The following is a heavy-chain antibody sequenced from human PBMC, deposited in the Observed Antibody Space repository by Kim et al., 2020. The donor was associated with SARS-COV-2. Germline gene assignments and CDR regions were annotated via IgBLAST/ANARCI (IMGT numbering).Heavy chain of an antibody. Sequence: SETLSLTCGVSGGSISTTNWWSWVRQSPTMGLEWIGEIYHTVKTNYNPSLNSRVTISLDKSKSQFSLKVTSVTAADTAVYYCARRRYYEGPVNYYAFDI. CDR1: GGSISTTNW. D-gene: IGHD3-22*01. CDR2: IYHTVKT. V-gene: IGHV4-4*02. CDR3: ARRRYYEGPVNYYAFDI. J-gene: IGHJ3*02.